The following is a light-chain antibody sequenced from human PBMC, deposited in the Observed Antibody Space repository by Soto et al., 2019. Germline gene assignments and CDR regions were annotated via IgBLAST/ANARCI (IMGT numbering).Light chain of an antibody. V-gene: IGKV3-15*01. Sequence: EIVLTQSPATLSVSPGDRVTLSCRASQSVDINLAWYQQRPGQAPRLLVYGASTKATDMPGRFSGRGSGTEFTLTINDLPSEYFAVYYCQLYDVWSLTWGEGTRWIS. CDR3: QLYDVWSLT. CDR2: GAS. J-gene: IGKJ4*01. CDR1: QSVDIN.